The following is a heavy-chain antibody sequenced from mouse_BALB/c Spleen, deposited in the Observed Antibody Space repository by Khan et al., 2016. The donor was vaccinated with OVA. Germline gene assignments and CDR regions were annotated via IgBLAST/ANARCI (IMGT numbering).Heavy chain of an antibody. Sequence: EVELVESGGDLVKPGGSLKLSCAASGFTFSTYAMSWVRQTPDKRLEWVATINTGGDYIYYPDSVKGRFTISRDNAKNTLYLQMSSLRSEDTAMYYCARHNYGPFAYWGQGNLVTVSA. V-gene: IGHV5-6*01. CDR3: ARHNYGPFAY. D-gene: IGHD1-1*01. CDR1: GFTFSTYA. CDR2: INTGGDYI. J-gene: IGHJ3*01.